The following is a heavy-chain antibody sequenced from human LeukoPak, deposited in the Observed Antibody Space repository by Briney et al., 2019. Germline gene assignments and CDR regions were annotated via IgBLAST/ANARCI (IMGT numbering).Heavy chain of an antibody. CDR3: ARSVEFDY. Sequence: GGSLRLSCAASGFTFSSYWMHWVRQAPGKGLVWVSGTNTDGSSTMYADSVKGRFTISRDNSKNTLYLQMNSLRAEDTAVYYCARSVEFDYWGQGTLVTVSS. V-gene: IGHV3-74*03. CDR2: TNTDGSST. J-gene: IGHJ4*02. D-gene: IGHD4-23*01. CDR1: GFTFSSYW.